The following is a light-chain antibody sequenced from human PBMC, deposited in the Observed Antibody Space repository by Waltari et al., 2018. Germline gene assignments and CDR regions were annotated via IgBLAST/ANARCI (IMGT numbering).Light chain of an antibody. V-gene: IGLV3-21*04. CDR2: NAS. CDR3: QVWDTSSDHVV. Sequence: SYVLTQAPSVSVAPGTTARITCGGNNIGSKSVHWYEQKPGQAPVLVIYNASDRPSGIPERFSGSNSGNTATLTISRVEGGDEADYYCQVWDTSSDHVVFGGGTKLTVL. CDR1: NIGSKS. J-gene: IGLJ2*01.